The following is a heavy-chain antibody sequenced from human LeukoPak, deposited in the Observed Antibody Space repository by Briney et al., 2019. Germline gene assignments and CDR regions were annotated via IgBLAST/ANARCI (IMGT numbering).Heavy chain of an antibody. J-gene: IGHJ5*02. CDR2: IYYSRST. D-gene: IGHD2-8*01. CDR1: GGSISSSSYY. Sequence: PSETLSLTCTVSGGSISSSSYYWGWIRQPPGKGLEWIGSIYYSRSTHYNPSLKSRVTISVDTSKNQFSLKLSSVTAADTAVYYCARGVYRGGWFDPWGQGTLVTVSS. CDR3: ARGVYRGGWFDP. V-gene: IGHV4-39*01.